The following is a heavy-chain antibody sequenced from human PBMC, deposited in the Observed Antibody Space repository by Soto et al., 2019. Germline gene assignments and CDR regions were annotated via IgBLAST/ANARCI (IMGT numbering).Heavy chain of an antibody. V-gene: IGHV3-72*01. J-gene: IGHJ5*01. Sequence: EAHLVESGGGLVQPGGSARLSCAASGFSVSGWYMDWVRQAPGKGLEWVARLKDRSQNYATEYAASVKGRFTVSRHASQNSMYLQMNSLKIEDTAVYYCAREGDARWLDSWGQGTLVTVS. CDR1: GFSVSGWY. D-gene: IGHD1-26*01. CDR3: AREGDARWLDS. CDR2: LKDRSQNYAT.